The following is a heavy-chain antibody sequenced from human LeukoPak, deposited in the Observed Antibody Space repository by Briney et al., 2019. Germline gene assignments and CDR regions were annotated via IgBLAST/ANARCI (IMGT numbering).Heavy chain of an antibody. V-gene: IGHV4-34*01. J-gene: IGHJ4*02. CDR2: INHSGST. CDR3: ARVSRGAFGY. D-gene: IGHD1-26*01. CDR1: GGSFSGYY. Sequence: SETLSLTCAVYGGSFSGYYWSWIRQPPGKGLEWIGDINHSGSTNYNPSLKSRVTISVDTSKNQFSLKLSPVTAADTAVYHCARVSRGAFGYWGQGTLVTVSS.